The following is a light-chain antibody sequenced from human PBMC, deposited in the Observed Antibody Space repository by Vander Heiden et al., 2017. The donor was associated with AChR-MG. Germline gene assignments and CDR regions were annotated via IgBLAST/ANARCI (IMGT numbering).Light chain of an antibody. V-gene: IGLV2-23*01. J-gene: IGLJ2*01. CDR3: CSYAGSSTPVV. Sequence: QSALTQPASVSGSRGQSVTISCTGTSSDPGSSHLLPWYQPHPGQAPRFMIYEGSKRPSGVSNRFSGSKSGNTASLTISGLQAEDEADYYCCSYAGSSTPVVFGGGTKVTVL. CDR2: EGS. CDR1: SSDPGSSHL.